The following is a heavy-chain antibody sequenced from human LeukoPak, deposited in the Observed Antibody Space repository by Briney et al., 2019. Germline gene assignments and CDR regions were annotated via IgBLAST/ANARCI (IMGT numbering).Heavy chain of an antibody. V-gene: IGHV4-59*01. CDR1: GGSISSYY. D-gene: IGHD5-24*01. CDR3: ARERDGYNYRGLYYFDY. CDR2: IYYSGST. J-gene: IGHJ4*02. Sequence: PSETLSLTCTVSGGSISSYYWSWIRQPPGKGLEWIGYIYYSGSTNYNPSLKSRVTISVDKSKNQFSLKLRSVTAADTAVYYCARERDGYNYRGLYYFDYWGQGTLVTVSS.